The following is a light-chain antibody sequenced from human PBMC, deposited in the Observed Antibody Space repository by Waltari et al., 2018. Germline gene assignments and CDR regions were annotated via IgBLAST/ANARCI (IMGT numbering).Light chain of an antibody. CDR2: EGS. V-gene: IGLV2-23*01. J-gene: IGLJ1*01. CDR1: SSTFGSYNL. CDR3: CSFAGSNTYV. Sequence: HSALTQPASVSGPPGQSITIPRTGASSTFGSYNLVSWYQQYPGKAPKLIIYEGSKRPPGVSNRFSGSKSGNTGSLTISGLQVEDEADYYCCSFAGSNTYVLGTGTKVSVL.